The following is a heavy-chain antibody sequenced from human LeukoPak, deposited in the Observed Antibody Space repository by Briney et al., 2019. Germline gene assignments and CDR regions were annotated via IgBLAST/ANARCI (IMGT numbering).Heavy chain of an antibody. CDR3: ARASYDYGDYTNWFDP. CDR2: IKQDGSEK. D-gene: IGHD4-17*01. V-gene: IGHV3-7*01. CDR1: GFTFSSYW. J-gene: IGHJ5*02. Sequence: GGSLRLSCAASGFTFSSYWMSWVRQAPGKGLEWVANIKQDGSEKYYVDSVKGRFTISRDNAKNSLYLQMNSLRAEDTAVYYCARASYDYGDYTNWFDPWGQGTLVTVSS.